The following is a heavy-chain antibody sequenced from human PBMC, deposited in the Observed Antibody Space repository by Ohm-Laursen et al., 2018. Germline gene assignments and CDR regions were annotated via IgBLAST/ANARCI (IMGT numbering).Heavy chain of an antibody. V-gene: IGHV3-33*08. CDR2: IWYDGTYK. J-gene: IGHJ6*02. Sequence: LRLSCAASGFTFSSFGMHWVRQAPGKGLEWVAAIWYDGTYKYYEDSAMGRFTVSRDNSKNTLNLQMDSLRAEDTAVYYCARSFAVTTFYYHGMDVWGQGTTVTVAS. CDR3: ARSFAVTTFYYHGMDV. D-gene: IGHD4-17*01. CDR1: GFTFSSFG.